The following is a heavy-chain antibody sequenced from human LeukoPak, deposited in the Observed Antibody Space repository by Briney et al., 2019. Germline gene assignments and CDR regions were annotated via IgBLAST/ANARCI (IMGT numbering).Heavy chain of an antibody. CDR2: INPVGGSA. D-gene: IGHD5-24*01. CDR1: GFTFHSNY. CDR3: ARDLGEKAMAFDF. J-gene: IGHJ4*02. Sequence: ASVKVSCKASGFTFHSNYVHWLRLAPAQGLEWMGMINPVGGSASYSERFQDRITMTRDTSTNTVFMELSGLRSEDTAVYYCARDLGEKAMAFDFWGQGSLVTVSS. V-gene: IGHV1-46*02.